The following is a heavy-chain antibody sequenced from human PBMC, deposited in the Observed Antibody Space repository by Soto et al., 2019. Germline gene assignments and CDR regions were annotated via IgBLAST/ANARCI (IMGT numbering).Heavy chain of an antibody. CDR1: GFTFSDYY. Sequence: QVQLVESGGGLVKPGESLRLSCAASGFTFSDYYMNWIRQAPGKGQEWISYISNSGNTIYYADSVKGRFSISRDNAKNSLFLQMDSLRAEDTAVYYCARLRKYSMDVWGQGTTVTVSS. D-gene: IGHD5-18*01. CDR3: ARLRKYSMDV. CDR2: ISNSGNTI. V-gene: IGHV3-11*01. J-gene: IGHJ6*02.